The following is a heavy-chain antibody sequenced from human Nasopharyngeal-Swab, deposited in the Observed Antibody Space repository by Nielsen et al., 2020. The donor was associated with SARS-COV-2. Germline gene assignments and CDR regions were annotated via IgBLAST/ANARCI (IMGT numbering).Heavy chain of an antibody. Sequence: GWSLRLSCAASGFTFSSYAMSWVRQAPGKGLEWVSAISGSGGSTYYADSVKGRFTISRDNSKNTLYLQMNSLRAEDTAVYYCAKDMEEDWLLSPIDYWGQGTLVTVSS. CDR3: AKDMEEDWLLSPIDY. V-gene: IGHV3-23*01. CDR2: ISGSGGST. D-gene: IGHD3/OR15-3a*01. J-gene: IGHJ4*02. CDR1: GFTFSSYA.